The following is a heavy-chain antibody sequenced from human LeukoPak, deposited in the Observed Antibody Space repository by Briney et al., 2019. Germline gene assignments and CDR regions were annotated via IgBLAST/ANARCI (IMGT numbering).Heavy chain of an antibody. CDR3: AREGRQDYVYFDY. V-gene: IGHV4-59*01. Sequence: PSETLSLTCIVSGGSISNYYWSWIRQPPGKGLEWIGYINYSGNTNYNPSLKSRVTISVDSSKNQFSLRLTSVTAADTAVYLCAREGRQDYVYFDYWGQGALVTVSS. D-gene: IGHD4-17*01. J-gene: IGHJ4*02. CDR2: INYSGNT. CDR1: GGSISNYY.